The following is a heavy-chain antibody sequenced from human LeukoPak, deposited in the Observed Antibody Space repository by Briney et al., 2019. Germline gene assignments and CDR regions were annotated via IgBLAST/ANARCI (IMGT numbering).Heavy chain of an antibody. CDR2: IYYSGSI. Sequence: PSETLSLTCTVSGGSISNFYWSWIRQPPGKGLEWIGYIYYSGSINYNPSLKSRVTISVDTSKNQFSLNLSSVTAADTAVYYCARSPPIYYFYGPDVWGKGTTVTVSS. CDR3: ARSPPIYYFYGPDV. CDR1: GGSISNFY. J-gene: IGHJ6*04. V-gene: IGHV4-59*01.